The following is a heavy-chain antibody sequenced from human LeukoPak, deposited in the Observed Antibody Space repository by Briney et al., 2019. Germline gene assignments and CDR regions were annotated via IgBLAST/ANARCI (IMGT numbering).Heavy chain of an antibody. Sequence: GASVKVSCKASGYTFTGYYMHWVRQAPGQGLEWMGWINPNSGGTNYAQKFQGRVTMTRDTSISTAYMELSRLRSDDTAVYYCATAFWSGYSHDAFDIWGQGTMVTVSS. D-gene: IGHD3-3*01. CDR3: ATAFWSGYSHDAFDI. CDR1: GYTFTGYY. V-gene: IGHV1-2*02. CDR2: INPNSGGT. J-gene: IGHJ3*02.